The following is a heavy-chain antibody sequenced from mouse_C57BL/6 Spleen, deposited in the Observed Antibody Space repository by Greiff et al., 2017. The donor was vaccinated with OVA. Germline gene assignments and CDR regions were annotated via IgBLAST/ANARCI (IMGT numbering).Heavy chain of an antibody. CDR3: TTGGYYEYPYYFDY. CDR1: GFNIKDDY. CDR2: IDPENGDT. V-gene: IGHV14-4*01. D-gene: IGHD2-4*01. J-gene: IGHJ2*01. Sequence: VQLQQSGAELVRPGASVKLSCTASGFNIKDDYMHWVKQRPEQGLEWIGWIDPENGDTEYASKFQGKATITADTSSNTAYLQLSSLTSEDTAVYYCTTGGYYEYPYYFDYWGQGTTLTVSS.